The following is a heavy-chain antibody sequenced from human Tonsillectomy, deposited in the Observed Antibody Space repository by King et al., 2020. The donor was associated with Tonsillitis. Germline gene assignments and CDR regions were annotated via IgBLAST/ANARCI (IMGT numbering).Heavy chain of an antibody. Sequence: VQLVESGGGVVQPGRSLRLSCAASGFSFSTSVMHWVRQAPGKGLEWVALISYDGSTKYYGDSVKGRFTISRDNFKNTLYLKMTSLKAEDTAVYYCAKDLTGGDNSYYYMDVWGKGTTVTVSS. V-gene: IGHV3-30*18. J-gene: IGHJ6*03. CDR3: AKDLTGGDNSYYYMDV. D-gene: IGHD7-27*01. CDR1: GFSFSTSV. CDR2: ISYDGSTK.